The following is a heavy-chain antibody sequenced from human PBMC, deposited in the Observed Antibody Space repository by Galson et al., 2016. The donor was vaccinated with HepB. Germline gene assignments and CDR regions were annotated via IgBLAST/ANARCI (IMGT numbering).Heavy chain of an antibody. CDR1: GFTFSTYG. CDR2: ISYDGKSE. J-gene: IGHJ4*02. CDR3: AKGRWDFDS. Sequence: SLRLSCAASGFTFSTYGMHWVRQAPGKGLEWVALISYDGKSESCADSVKGRVTISRDNSKNTLYLQMHSPRGEDTAVYYCAKGRWDFDSWGQGTLVTVSS. V-gene: IGHV3-30*18. D-gene: IGHD5-24*01.